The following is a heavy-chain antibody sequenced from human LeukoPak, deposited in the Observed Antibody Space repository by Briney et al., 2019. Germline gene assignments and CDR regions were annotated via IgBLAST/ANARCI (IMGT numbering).Heavy chain of an antibody. J-gene: IGHJ4*02. V-gene: IGHV3-33*03. Sequence: HPGGSLRLSCAASGFTFSSYGMHWVRQAPGKGLEWVAVIWYDENIKYYADSVKGRFTISRDNSENTLFLQMDSLRVEDTAVYFCVKDRRQLVEGVFDYWGQGTLVTVSS. CDR3: VKDRRQLVEGVFDY. D-gene: IGHD6-13*01. CDR2: IWYDENIK. CDR1: GFTFSSYG.